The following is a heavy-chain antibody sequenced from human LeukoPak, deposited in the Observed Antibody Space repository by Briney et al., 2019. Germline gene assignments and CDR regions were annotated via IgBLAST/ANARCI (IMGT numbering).Heavy chain of an antibody. CDR2: SYHSGYA. V-gene: IGHV4-59*01. Sequence: KPSETLSLTCSATGGSITPYYCAWIRQSPEKGLEWIGYSYHSGYANYNPSFKSRVTISVDTSKNQFSLNLNSVTPADTALYFCAGQNVGVVTTWGQGTHVIVSS. CDR1: GGSITPYY. CDR3: AGQNVGVVTT. J-gene: IGHJ5*02. D-gene: IGHD2-21*02.